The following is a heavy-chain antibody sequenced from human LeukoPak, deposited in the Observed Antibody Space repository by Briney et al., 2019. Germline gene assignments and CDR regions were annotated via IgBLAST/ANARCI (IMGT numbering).Heavy chain of an antibody. CDR1: GGSISSGGYY. V-gene: IGHV4-31*03. CDR3: ARAAYATATWNFDY. CDR2: IYYSGST. D-gene: IGHD2-8*01. Sequence: PSQTLSLTCTVSGGSISSGGYYWSWIRQHPGKGLEWIGYIYYSGSTYYNPSLKSRVTILVDTSKNQFSLKLSSVTAADTAVYYCARAAYATATWNFDYWGQGTLVTVSP. J-gene: IGHJ4*02.